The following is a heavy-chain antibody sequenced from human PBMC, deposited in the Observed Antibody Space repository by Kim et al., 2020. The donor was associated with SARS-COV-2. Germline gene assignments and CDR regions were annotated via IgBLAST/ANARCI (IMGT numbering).Heavy chain of an antibody. Sequence: GGSLRLSCAASGFTFSSYSMNWVRQAPGKGLEWVSSISSSSSYIYYADSVKGRFAISRDNAKNSLYLQMNSLRAEDTAVYYCARDSFVVVTANPSESDYWGQGTLVTVSS. J-gene: IGHJ4*02. CDR2: ISSSSSYI. V-gene: IGHV3-21*01. CDR1: GFTFSSYS. D-gene: IGHD2-21*02. CDR3: ARDSFVVVTANPSESDY.